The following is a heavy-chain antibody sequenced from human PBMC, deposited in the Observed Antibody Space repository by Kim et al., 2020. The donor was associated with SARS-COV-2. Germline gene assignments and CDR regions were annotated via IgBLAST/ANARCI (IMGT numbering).Heavy chain of an antibody. CDR3: AKASGYYVFEY. V-gene: IGHV3-23*01. CDR2: ISGSGGWT. J-gene: IGHJ4*02. CDR1: GFTFSNYV. Sequence: GGSLRLSCAASGFTFSNYVMNWVRQAPGKGLEWVSVISGSGGWTYYADSVKGRFTISTDNSKSTLYLQMSSLRAEDTAVYYCAKASGYYVFEYWGQGTLVTVSS. D-gene: IGHD3-10*02.